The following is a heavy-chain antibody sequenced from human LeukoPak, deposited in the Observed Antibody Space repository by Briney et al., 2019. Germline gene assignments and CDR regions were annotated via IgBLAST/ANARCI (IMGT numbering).Heavy chain of an antibody. Sequence: GGSLRLSCAASEFAFSSYAMSWVRQAPGKGLEWVSGLSGSGGSTYYADSVKGRFTISRDNSKNTPYLQMNSLRAEDTAVYYCAKGTVFGVVRSGGLDYWGQGTLVTVSS. CDR2: LSGSGGST. D-gene: IGHD3-3*01. CDR3: AKGTVFGVVRSGGLDY. J-gene: IGHJ4*02. V-gene: IGHV3-23*01. CDR1: EFAFSSYA.